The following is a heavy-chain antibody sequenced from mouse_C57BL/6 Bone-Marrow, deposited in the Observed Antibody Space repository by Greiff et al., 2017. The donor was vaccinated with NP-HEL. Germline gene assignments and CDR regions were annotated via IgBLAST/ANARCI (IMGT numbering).Heavy chain of an antibody. V-gene: IGHV1-59*01. CDR2: IDPSDSYT. CDR3: ARRPLGGSSYFDV. J-gene: IGHJ1*03. D-gene: IGHD1-1*01. CDR1: GYTFTSYW. Sequence: QVQLQQPGAELVRPGTSVKLSCKASGYTFTSYWMHWVKQRPGQGLEWIGVIDPSDSYTNYNQKFKGKATLTVDTSSSTAYMQLSSLTSEDSAVYYCARRPLGGSSYFDVWGTGTTVTVSS.